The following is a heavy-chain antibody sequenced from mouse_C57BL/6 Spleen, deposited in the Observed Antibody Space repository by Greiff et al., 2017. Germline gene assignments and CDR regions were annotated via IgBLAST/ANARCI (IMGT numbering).Heavy chain of an antibody. Sequence: EVQLQQPGAELVMPGASVKLSCKASGYTFTSYWMHWVKQRPEQGLEWIGWIDPENGDTEYASKFQGKATITADTSSNTAYLQLSSLTSEDTAVYYGTRRAWFAYWGQGTLVTVSA. CDR3: TRRAWFAY. CDR1: GYTFTSYW. J-gene: IGHJ3*01. CDR2: IDPENGDT. V-gene: IGHV14-4*01.